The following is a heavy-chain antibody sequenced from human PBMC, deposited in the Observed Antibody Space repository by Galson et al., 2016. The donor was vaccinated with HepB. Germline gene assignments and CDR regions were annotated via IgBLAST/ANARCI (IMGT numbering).Heavy chain of an antibody. V-gene: IGHV1-3*01. CDR3: ARAGNYDISPHRGAFDV. Sequence: SVKVSCTASGYTFTNYAIHWVRQAPGQRPEWMGWINAGNGKIQYSHKFQGRVTITRDTSENTAYMELSSLRSEDTAVSHCARAGNYDISPHRGAFDVWGQGTMVTVSS. J-gene: IGHJ3*01. D-gene: IGHD3-9*01. CDR2: INAGNGKI. CDR1: GYTFTNYA.